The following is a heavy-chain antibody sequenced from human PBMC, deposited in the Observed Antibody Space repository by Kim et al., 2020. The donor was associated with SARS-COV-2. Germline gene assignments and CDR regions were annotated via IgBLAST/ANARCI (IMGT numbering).Heavy chain of an antibody. D-gene: IGHD3-10*01. J-gene: IGHJ4*02. V-gene: IGHV3-53*01. CDR2: IYSGGST. CDR1: GFTVGSNY. CDR3: ARAQINLWFGELGGGYFDY. Sequence: GGSLRLSCAASGFTVGSNYMSWVRQAPGKGLEWVSVIYSGGSTYYADSVKGRFTISRDNSKNTLYLQMNSLRAEDTAVYYCARAQINLWFGELGGGYFDYWGQGTLVTVSS.